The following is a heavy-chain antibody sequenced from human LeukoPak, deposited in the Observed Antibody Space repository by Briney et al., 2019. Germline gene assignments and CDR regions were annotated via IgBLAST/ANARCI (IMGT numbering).Heavy chain of an antibody. CDR2: INPNSGGT. CDR1: GYTSTGYY. J-gene: IGHJ4*02. V-gene: IGHV1-2*02. CDR3: AREGDSSGYYYYFDY. D-gene: IGHD3-22*01. Sequence: GASVKVSCKASGYTSTGYYMHWVRRAPGQGLEWMGWINPNSGGTNYAQKFQGRVTMTRDTSISTAYMELSRLRSDDTAVYYCAREGDSSGYYYYFDYWGQGTLVTVSS.